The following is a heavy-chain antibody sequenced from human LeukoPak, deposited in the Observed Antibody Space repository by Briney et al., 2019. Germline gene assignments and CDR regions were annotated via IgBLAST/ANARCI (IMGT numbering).Heavy chain of an antibody. CDR2: ISSSGSTI. CDR3: ARVNTYYDFWSGYPDY. V-gene: IGHV3-48*03. J-gene: IGHJ4*02. D-gene: IGHD3-3*01. Sequence: GGSLRLSCAASGFTFSSYEMNWVRQAPGKGLEWVSYISSSGSTIYYADSVKGRFTISRDNAKNSLYLQMNSLRAEDTAVYYCARVNTYYDFWSGYPDYWGQGTLVTVSS. CDR1: GFTFSSYE.